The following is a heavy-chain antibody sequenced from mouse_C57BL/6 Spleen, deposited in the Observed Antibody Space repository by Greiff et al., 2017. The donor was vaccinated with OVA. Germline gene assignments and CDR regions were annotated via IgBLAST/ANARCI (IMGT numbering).Heavy chain of an antibody. D-gene: IGHD3-3*01. CDR2: IYPGDGDT. J-gene: IGHJ4*01. Sequence: QVQLKESGAELVKPGASVKISCKASGYAFSSYWMNWVKQRPGKGLEWIGQIYPGDGDTNYNGKFKGKATLTADKSSSTAYMQLSSLTSEDSAVYFCARAGHGEAMDYWGQGTSVTVSS. CDR3: ARAGHGEAMDY. CDR1: GYAFSSYW. V-gene: IGHV1-80*01.